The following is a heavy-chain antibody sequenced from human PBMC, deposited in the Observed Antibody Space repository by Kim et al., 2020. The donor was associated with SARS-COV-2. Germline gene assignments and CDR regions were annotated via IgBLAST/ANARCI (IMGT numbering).Heavy chain of an antibody. J-gene: IGHJ4*02. CDR1: GFTFSAFA. D-gene: IGHD3-16*01. CDR3: TIWEY. CDR2: ITATDEST. V-gene: IGHV3-23*01. Sequence: GGSLRLSCAVSGFTFSAFAISWVRQAPGKGLEWVSSITATDESTHYADSLKGRFTVSRDNSKNTLYLQMNSLRADDTAMYFCTIWEYWGQGALVIVSS.